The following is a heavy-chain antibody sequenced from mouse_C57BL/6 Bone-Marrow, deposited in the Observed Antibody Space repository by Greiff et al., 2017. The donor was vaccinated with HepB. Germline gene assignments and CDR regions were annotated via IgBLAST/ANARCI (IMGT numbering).Heavy chain of an antibody. Sequence: VQLQQSGPELVKPGASVKISCKASGYSFTGYYMPWVKQSHGNILDWIGYIYPYNGVSSYNQKFKGKATLTVDTSSSTAYMELRSLTSEDSAVYYRARLITTSAMDYWGQGTSVTVSS. D-gene: IGHD1-2*01. CDR1: GYSFTGYY. CDR3: ARLITTSAMDY. CDR2: IYPYNGVS. V-gene: IGHV1-31*01. J-gene: IGHJ4*01.